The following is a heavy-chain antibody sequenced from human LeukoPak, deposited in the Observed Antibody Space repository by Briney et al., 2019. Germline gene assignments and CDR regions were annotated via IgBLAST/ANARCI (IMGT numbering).Heavy chain of an antibody. D-gene: IGHD2-21*01. CDR2: IKQDGSEK. J-gene: IGHJ4*02. V-gene: IGHV3-7*01. Sequence: GGSLRLSCAASGFTFSSYSMNWVRQAPGKGLEWVANIKQDGSEKYYVDSVKGRFTISRDNAKNSLYLQMNSLRAEDTAVYYCARDTAIATVYYFDYWGQGTLVTVSS. CDR1: GFTFSSYS. CDR3: ARDTAIATVYYFDY.